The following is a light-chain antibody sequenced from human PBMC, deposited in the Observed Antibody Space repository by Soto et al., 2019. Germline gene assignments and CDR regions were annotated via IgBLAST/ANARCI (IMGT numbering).Light chain of an antibody. J-gene: IGLJ2*01. CDR1: NSDLGNYKY. V-gene: IGLV2-14*01. CDR3: SSYTTSSTVV. Sequence: QSAPTQPASVSGSPGQSVTIPCTGTNSDLGNYKYVSWYQQYPGKPPQLLIYEVTNRPLGVSNRFSGSKSGNTASLTISGLQAEDEADYYCSSYTTSSTVVFGGGTKVTVL. CDR2: EVT.